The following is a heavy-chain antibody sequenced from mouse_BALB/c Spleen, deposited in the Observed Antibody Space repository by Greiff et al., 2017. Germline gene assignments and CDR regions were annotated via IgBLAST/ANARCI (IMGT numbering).Heavy chain of an antibody. CDR1: GFTFSSYT. CDR3: ARHGRAHYYAMDY. V-gene: IGHV5-12-2*01. J-gene: IGHJ4*01. CDR2: ISNGGGST. D-gene: IGHD3-1*01. Sequence: EVQRVESGGGLVQPGGSLKLSCAASGFTFSSYTMSWVRQTPEKRLEWVAYISNGGGSTYYPDTVKGRFTISRDNAKNTLYLQMSSLKSEDTAMYYCARHGRAHYYAMDYWGQGTSVTVSS.